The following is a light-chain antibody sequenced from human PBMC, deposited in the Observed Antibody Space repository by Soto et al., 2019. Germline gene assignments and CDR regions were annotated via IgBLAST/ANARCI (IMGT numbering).Light chain of an antibody. V-gene: IGKV2-28*01. CDR1: QSLLKSTGYNY. CDR3: MQALQTPPT. J-gene: IGKJ1*01. CDR2: FGS. Sequence: EIVMTESPLALPVTPGEPSSISCMSGQSLLKSTGYNYLDWYLQKPGQSPQLLIYFGSNRASGVPERLSGSGSGKDFTLKISRVEAEDVGVYYCMQALQTPPTFGQGTKVDIK.